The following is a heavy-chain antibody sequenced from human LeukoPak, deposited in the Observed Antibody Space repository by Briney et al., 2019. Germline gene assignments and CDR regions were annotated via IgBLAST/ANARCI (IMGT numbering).Heavy chain of an antibody. CDR1: GFTFDDYA. J-gene: IGHJ4*02. CDR2: ISGDGGST. Sequence: GGSLRLSCAASGFTFDDYAMHWVRQAPGKGLEWVSLISGDGGSTYYADSVKGRFTISRDNSKNSLYLQMNGLRTEDTALYYCAKEWESGYSGYDGYWGQGTLVTVSS. D-gene: IGHD5-12*01. V-gene: IGHV3-43*02. CDR3: AKEWESGYSGYDGY.